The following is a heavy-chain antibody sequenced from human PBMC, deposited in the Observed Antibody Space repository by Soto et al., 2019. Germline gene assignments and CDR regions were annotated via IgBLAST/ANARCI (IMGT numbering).Heavy chain of an antibody. CDR1: GFTFSSYW. CDR3: ARDVSSSWYGGDAFDI. V-gene: IGHV3-7*05. D-gene: IGHD6-13*01. J-gene: IGHJ3*02. Sequence: EVQLVESGGGLVQPGGSLRLSCAASGFTFSSYWMSWVRQAPGKGLEWVANIKQDGSEKYYVDSVKGRFTISRDNAKNSLYLQMNSLRAEDTAVYYCARDVSSSWYGGDAFDIWGQGTMVTVSS. CDR2: IKQDGSEK.